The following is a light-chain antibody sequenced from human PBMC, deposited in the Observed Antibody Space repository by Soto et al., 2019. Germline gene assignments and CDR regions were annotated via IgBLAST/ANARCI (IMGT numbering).Light chain of an antibody. CDR3: MQGHRTPPT. CDR2: LGS. Sequence: EIVMTQSPRSLPVTPCEPSSNSFRSSQSLLHPKASNYVHWYLQKPGQSPQFMIYLGSNRAPGDPDRFSGSGSGADFTLKISREEAVDVGVYSCMQGHRTPPTCGEGTKVEIK. V-gene: IGKV2-28*01. CDR1: QSLLHPKASNY. J-gene: IGKJ1*01.